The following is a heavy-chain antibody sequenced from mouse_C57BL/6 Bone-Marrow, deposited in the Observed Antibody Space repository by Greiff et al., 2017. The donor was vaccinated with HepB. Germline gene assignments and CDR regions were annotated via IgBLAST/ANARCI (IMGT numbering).Heavy chain of an antibody. CDR3: ARSGYDGAMDY. V-gene: IGHV3-6*01. D-gene: IGHD2-2*01. CDR1: GYSITSGYY. J-gene: IGHJ4*01. CDR2: ISYDGSN. Sequence: EVKLQESGPGLVKPSQSLSLTCSVTGYSITSGYYWNWIRQFPGNKLEWMGYISYDGSNNYNPSLKNRISITRDTSKNQFFLKLNSVTTEDTATYYCARSGYDGAMDYWGQGTSVTVSS.